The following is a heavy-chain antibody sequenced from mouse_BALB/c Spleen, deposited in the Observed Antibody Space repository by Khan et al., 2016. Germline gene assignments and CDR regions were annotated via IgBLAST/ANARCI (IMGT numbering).Heavy chain of an antibody. CDR3: ARDYGNYVYAMDY. D-gene: IGHD2-1*01. CDR2: IWAGGST. CDR1: GFSLTSYG. V-gene: IGHV2-9*02. J-gene: IGHJ4*01. Sequence: QMQLKESGPGLVAPSQSLSITCTVSGFSLTSYGVHWVRQPPGKGLEWLGVIWAGGSTNYNSALMSRLSISKDNSKSQVFLKMNSLQTDDTAMYYCARDYGNYVYAMDYWGQGTSVTVSS.